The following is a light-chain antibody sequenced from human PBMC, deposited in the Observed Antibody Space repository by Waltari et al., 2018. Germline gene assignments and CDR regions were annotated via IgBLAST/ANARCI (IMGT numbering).Light chain of an antibody. CDR1: SSDVGNYKS. Sequence: QSALTQPASVSGSPGQPITISCTGTSSDVGNYKSVSWYQQHPGKAPKLMIYAVSKRPSGVSDRFSGSKSGDMASLTISGLQPEDEAEYFCSSYAGSSKGVFGGGTKVTVL. CDR2: AVS. J-gene: IGLJ2*01. V-gene: IGLV2-23*02. CDR3: SSYAGSSKGV.